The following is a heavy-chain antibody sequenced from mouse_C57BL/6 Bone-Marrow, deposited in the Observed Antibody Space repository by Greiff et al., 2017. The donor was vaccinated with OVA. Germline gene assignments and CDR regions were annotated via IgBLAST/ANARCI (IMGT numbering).Heavy chain of an antibody. CDR2: INPYNGGT. CDR1: GYTFTDYY. CDR3: ARTYYCIFAY. J-gene: IGHJ3*01. V-gene: IGHV1-19*01. D-gene: IGHD2-10*01. Sequence: VQLKQSGPVLVKPGASVKMSCKASGYTFTDYYMNWVKQSHGKSLEWIGVINPYNGGTSYNQKFKGKATLTVDKSSSTAYMELNSLTSEYSAVYYCARTYYCIFAYWGQGTLVTVSA.